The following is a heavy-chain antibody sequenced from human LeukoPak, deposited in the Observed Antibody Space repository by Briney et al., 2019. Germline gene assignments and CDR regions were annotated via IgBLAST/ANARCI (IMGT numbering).Heavy chain of an antibody. Sequence: GGSQRLSCAVSGFTFNKYAMSWVRQAPGKGPEWVSTISASGDRTYYADSVKGRFTLSRENSKNTLYLQMNSLRAEDTAIYYCAKDHFGSSGHYLTFDYWGQGTLVTVSS. CDR3: AKDHFGSSGHYLTFDY. CDR1: GFTFNKYA. CDR2: ISASGDRT. V-gene: IGHV3-23*01. J-gene: IGHJ4*02. D-gene: IGHD3-22*01.